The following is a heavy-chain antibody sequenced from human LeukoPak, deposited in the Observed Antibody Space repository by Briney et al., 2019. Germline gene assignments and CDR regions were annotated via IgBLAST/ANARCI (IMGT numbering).Heavy chain of an antibody. CDR3: QKTAYDILTGYYRPYYYGMDV. D-gene: IGHD3-9*01. V-gene: IGHV3-33*08. Sequence: PGGSLRLSCAASGSTFSSYAMSWVRQDAGKVLDLLAVIWYDGSNKYYADYVKGRFTISRDNSKNSLYLQMNSLRAEDTAFFFKQKTAYDILTGYYRPYYYGMDVWGQGTTVTVSS. CDR1: GSTFSSYA. CDR2: IWYDGSNK. J-gene: IGHJ6*02.